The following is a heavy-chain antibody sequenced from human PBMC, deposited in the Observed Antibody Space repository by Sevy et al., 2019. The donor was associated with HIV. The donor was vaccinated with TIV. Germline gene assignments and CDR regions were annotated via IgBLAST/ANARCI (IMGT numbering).Heavy chain of an antibody. V-gene: IGHV5-51*01. CDR1: GYSFTTYW. D-gene: IGHD1-20*01. J-gene: IGHJ3*02. Sequence: GESLKISCKASGYSFTTYWIAWVRQMPGKGLEWMGIINPSDSDARYSPSFQGQVTISVDESISAAYLQWTSLKASDTANDHCTRLQRGISGSTAAFDIWGQGTMVTVSS. CDR2: INPSDSDA. CDR3: TRLQRGISGSTAAFDI.